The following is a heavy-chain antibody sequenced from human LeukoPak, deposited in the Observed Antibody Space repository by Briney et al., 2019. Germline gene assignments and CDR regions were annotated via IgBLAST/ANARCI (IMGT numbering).Heavy chain of an antibody. CDR3: ARHPLLLPFDY. CDR2: INHSGST. V-gene: IGHV4-34*01. CDR1: GGSFSGYY. Sequence: KPSETLSLTCAVYGGSFSGYYWSWIRQPPGKGLEWIGEINHSGSTNYNPSLKSRVTISVDTSKNQFSLKLSSVTAADTAVYYCARHPLLLPFDYWGQGTLVTVSS. D-gene: IGHD2-15*01. J-gene: IGHJ4*02.